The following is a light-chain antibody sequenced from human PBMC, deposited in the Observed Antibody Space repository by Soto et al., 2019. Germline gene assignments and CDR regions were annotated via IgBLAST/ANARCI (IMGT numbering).Light chain of an antibody. J-gene: IGKJ2*01. V-gene: IGKV3-20*01. CDR3: QQYGSSPPMYT. Sequence: EIVLTQSPGTLSLSPGERATLSCRASQSVSINYLTWYQQKPGQAPRLLIYGASSRAAGIPDRFSGSGSGTDFTLPISRLEPEDFAVYYCQQYGSSPPMYTFGQGTKLEIK. CDR2: GAS. CDR1: QSVSINY.